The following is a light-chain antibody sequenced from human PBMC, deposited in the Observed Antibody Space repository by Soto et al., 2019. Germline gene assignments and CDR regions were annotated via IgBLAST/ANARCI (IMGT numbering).Light chain of an antibody. V-gene: IGKV1-39*01. J-gene: IGKJ1*01. CDR3: QQSDSTPVT. Sequence: DIQMTQSPSSLSASVGDRVTITCRASQSISSYLNWYQQKPGKAPKLLIYAASSLQSGVPSRFSGSGSGTDFTLTISSLQPEDFATYYCQQSDSTPVTFGQGNKVEIK. CDR2: AAS. CDR1: QSISSY.